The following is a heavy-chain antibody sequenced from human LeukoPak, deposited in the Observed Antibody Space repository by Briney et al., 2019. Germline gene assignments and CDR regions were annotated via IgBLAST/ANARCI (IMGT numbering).Heavy chain of an antibody. CDR3: AKLKMYSSGSFDY. Sequence: PGGSLRLAWALSGFTFSSYSMSWVRQAPGKGLEWVSAISGSGGSTYYADSVKGRFTISRDHSKNTLYLQMNSLRAEDTAVYYCAKLKMYSSGSFDYWGQGTLVTVSS. CDR1: GFTFSSYS. J-gene: IGHJ4*02. CDR2: ISGSGGST. D-gene: IGHD6-19*01. V-gene: IGHV3-23*01.